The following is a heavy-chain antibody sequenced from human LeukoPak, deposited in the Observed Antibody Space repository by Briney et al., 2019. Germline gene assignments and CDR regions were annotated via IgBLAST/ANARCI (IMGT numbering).Heavy chain of an antibody. D-gene: IGHD3-22*01. CDR3: ARRAVRYYYDSSGPSN. J-gene: IGHJ4*02. CDR2: INYSGSS. Sequence: PSETLSLTCTVSGGSISSYYWSWIRQPPGKGLEWIGHINYSGSSNYSPSLKSRVTISVDTPKNQFSLKLSSVTAADTAVYYCARRAVRYYYDSSGPSNWGQGTLVTVSS. CDR1: GGSISSYY. V-gene: IGHV4-59*08.